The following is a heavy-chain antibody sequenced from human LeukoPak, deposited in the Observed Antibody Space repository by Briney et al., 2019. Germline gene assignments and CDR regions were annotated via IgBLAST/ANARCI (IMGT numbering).Heavy chain of an antibody. D-gene: IGHD3-22*01. CDR2: ISHDGSNK. Sequence: GGSLRLSCAASGFTFSRYGMHWVRQAPGKGLQWVAVISHDGSNKYYADSVKGRFTISRDNSKNTLYLQMNSLRAEDTAVYYCAKGGSSGYPYYFDYWGQGTLVTVSS. CDR3: AKGGSSGYPYYFDY. V-gene: IGHV3-30*18. J-gene: IGHJ4*02. CDR1: GFTFSRYG.